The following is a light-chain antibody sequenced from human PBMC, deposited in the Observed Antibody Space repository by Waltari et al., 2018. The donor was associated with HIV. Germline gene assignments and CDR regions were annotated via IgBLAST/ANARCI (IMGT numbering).Light chain of an antibody. Sequence: QSVLTQPPSVSGAPAQRFTIPCTASSSTIRPAYAVQCYQQLPGTAPKLLIPGNSKLPSGVTDRFSGSKSGTSASLAITGLQAEDEADYYCQSYDSSLSGSWVFGGGTKLTVL. J-gene: IGLJ3*02. V-gene: IGLV1-40*01. CDR2: GNS. CDR1: SSTIRPAYA. CDR3: QSYDSSLSGSWV.